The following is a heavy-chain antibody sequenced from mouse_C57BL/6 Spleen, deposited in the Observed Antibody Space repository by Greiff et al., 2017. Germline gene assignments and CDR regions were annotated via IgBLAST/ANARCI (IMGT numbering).Heavy chain of an antibody. CDR1: GYTFTDHS. J-gene: IGHJ1*03. V-gene: IGHV1-78*01. CDR2: IYPRVGST. Sequence: QVQLQQSDAELVKPGASVKISCKASGYTFTDHSIHWMKQRPEQGLEWIGYIYPRVGSTKYNEKFKGKATLTADKSSSTAYMQLNSLTSEDSAVYFCARSRYYYGSSYRVVDVWGTGTTVTVSS. D-gene: IGHD1-1*01. CDR3: ARSRYYYGSSYRVVDV.